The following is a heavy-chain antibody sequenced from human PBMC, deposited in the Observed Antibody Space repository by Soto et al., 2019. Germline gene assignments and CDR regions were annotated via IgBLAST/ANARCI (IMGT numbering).Heavy chain of an antibody. CDR3: ARAVDYYDSSGYYPPFPYYFDY. Sequence: ASVKVSCTASGYTFTSYGISWVRQAPGQGLEWMGWISAYNGNTNYAQKLQGRVTMTTDTSTSTAYMELRSLRSDDTAVYYCARAVDYYDSSGYYPPFPYYFDYWGQGTLVTVSS. J-gene: IGHJ4*02. D-gene: IGHD3-22*01. V-gene: IGHV1-18*01. CDR1: GYTFTSYG. CDR2: ISAYNGNT.